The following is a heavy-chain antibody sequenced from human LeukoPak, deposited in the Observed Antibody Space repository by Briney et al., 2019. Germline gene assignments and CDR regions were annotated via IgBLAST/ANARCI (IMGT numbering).Heavy chain of an antibody. CDR2: IHHTGST. Sequence: SETLSLTCAVYGGSFSGFYWTWIRQPPGKGLEWIGEIHHTGSTNYNPSLKTRVTISVDTSKNQFSLNLKSVTAADTAVYYCARGSRPLLPYPFWGQGTLVTVSS. D-gene: IGHD3-22*01. J-gene: IGHJ1*01. V-gene: IGHV4-34*01. CDR1: GGSFSGFY. CDR3: ARGSRPLLPYPF.